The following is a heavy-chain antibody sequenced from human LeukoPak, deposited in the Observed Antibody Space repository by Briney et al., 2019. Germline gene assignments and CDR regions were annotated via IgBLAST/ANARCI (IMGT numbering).Heavy chain of an antibody. V-gene: IGHV4-34*01. CDR2: ITQSGSI. D-gene: IGHD2-15*01. CDR1: GGSFSGYY. J-gene: IGHJ3*02. CDR3: ARGGPFGSEDAFDI. Sequence: SETLSLTCAVNGGSFSGYYWSWIRQPPGKGLEWIGEITQSGSINSNPSLKSRVTISVDTSKNQFSLKLSSVTAADTAVYYCARGGPFGSEDAFDIWGQGTMVTVSS.